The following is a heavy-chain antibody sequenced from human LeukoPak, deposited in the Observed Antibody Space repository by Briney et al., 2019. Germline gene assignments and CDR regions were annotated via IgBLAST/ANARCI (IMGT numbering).Heavy chain of an antibody. Sequence: GGSLRLSCVASEFTFSAYGLTWVRQAPGKGLEWVAKISQGGSEKHYVDSVKGRFTISRDNAKKSLYLQMNSLRAEDTAVYYCARGRLPDSWGQGTLVTVSS. CDR3: ARGRLPDS. V-gene: IGHV3-7*01. CDR2: ISQGGSEK. J-gene: IGHJ4*02. CDR1: EFTFSAYG. D-gene: IGHD3-16*01.